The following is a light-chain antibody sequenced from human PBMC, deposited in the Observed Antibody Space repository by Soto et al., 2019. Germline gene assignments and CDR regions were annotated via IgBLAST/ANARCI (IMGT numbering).Light chain of an antibody. CDR3: QQLNNYPWT. J-gene: IGKJ1*01. V-gene: IGKV1-9*01. CDR1: QGISSY. Sequence: DIQLTQSPSFLSASIGDRVNITCRASQGISSYLAWYQQYPGKAPKLLIYAASTLQSGVPSRFSGSGSGTEFTLTISSLQPEDFATYFCQQLNNYPWTFGQGTKVDIK. CDR2: AAS.